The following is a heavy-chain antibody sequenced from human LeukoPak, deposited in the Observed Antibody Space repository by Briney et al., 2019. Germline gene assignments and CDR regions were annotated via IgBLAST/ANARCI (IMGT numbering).Heavy chain of an antibody. V-gene: IGHV3-43D*03. CDR1: GFTFDDYA. J-gene: IGHJ6*03. CDR2: ISWGGGST. Sequence: PGGSLRLSCAASGFTFDDYAMHWVRQAPGKGPEWVSLISWGGGSTYYADSVKGRFTISRDNSKNSLYLQMNNLRAEDTALYYCAKDGSSSGYYYYYMDVWGKGTTVTVSS. CDR3: AKDGSSSGYYYYYMDV. D-gene: IGHD6-6*01.